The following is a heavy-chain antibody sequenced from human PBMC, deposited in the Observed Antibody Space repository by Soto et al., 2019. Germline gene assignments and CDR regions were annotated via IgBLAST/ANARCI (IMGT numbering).Heavy chain of an antibody. Sequence: SETLSLTCAVYGGSFSGYYWTWIRQPPGKGLEWIGEINHSGTTTYNPSLKSRVTISVDTSRDHFSLRLSSVTAADTAVYFCERGGFIRGNYYIFDFWGQGALVTVSS. CDR1: GGSFSGYY. J-gene: IGHJ4*02. CDR3: ERGGFIRGNYYIFDF. CDR2: INHSGTT. D-gene: IGHD3-22*01. V-gene: IGHV4-34*01.